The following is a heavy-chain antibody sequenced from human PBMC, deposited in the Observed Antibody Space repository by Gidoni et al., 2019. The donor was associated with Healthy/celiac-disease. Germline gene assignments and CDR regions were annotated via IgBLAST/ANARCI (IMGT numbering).Heavy chain of an antibody. D-gene: IGHD4-17*01. CDR3: ARVDYGGNSGDY. V-gene: IGHV1-2*02. CDR1: GSTFTGYY. J-gene: IGHJ4*02. CDR2: INPNSGGT. Sequence: QVQLVQSGAAVTKPGASVQASCKASGSTFTGYYMHWVRQAPGQGLEWMGWINPNSGGTNYAQKFQGRVTMTRDTSISTAYMELSRLRSDDTAVYYCARVDYGGNSGDYWGQGTLVTVSS.